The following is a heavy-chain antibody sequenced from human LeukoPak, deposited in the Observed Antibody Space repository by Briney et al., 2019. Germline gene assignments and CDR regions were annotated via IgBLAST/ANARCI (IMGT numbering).Heavy chain of an antibody. D-gene: IGHD3-10*01. CDR2: IYYSGST. CDR3: ARGGAFGELLSFDY. V-gene: IGHV4-59*05. CDR1: GGSISSYY. Sequence: SETLSLTCTVSGGSISSYYWSWIRQPPGRGLEWIGTIYYSGSTYYNPSLKSRVTISVDTSKNQFSLKLSSVTAADTAVYYCARGGAFGELLSFDYWGQGTLVTVSS. J-gene: IGHJ4*02.